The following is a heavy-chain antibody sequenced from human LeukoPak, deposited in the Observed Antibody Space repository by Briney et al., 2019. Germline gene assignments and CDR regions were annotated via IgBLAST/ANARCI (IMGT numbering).Heavy chain of an antibody. CDR2: IYYSGST. CDR3: ARDQSIAARPNFDY. J-gene: IGHJ4*02. V-gene: IGHV4-39*07. Sequence: SETLSLTCTVSGGSISSSSYYWGWIRQPPGKGLEWIGSIYYSGSTYYNPSLKSRVTISVDTSKNQFSLKLSSVTAADTAVYYCARDQSIAARPNFDYWGQGTLVTVSS. D-gene: IGHD6-6*01. CDR1: GGSISSSSYY.